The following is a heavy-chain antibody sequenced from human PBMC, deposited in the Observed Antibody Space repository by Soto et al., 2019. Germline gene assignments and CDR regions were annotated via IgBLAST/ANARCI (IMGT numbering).Heavy chain of an antibody. D-gene: IGHD6-13*01. J-gene: IGHJ4*02. CDR2: INHSGST. V-gene: IGHV4-34*01. Sequence: ETLSLTCAVYGGSFSGYYWSWIRQPPGKGLEWIGEINHSGSTNYNPSLKSRVTISVDTSKNQFSLKLSSVTAADTAVYYCARGNPGIAAAGTPFDYWGQGTLVTVSS. CDR3: ARGNPGIAAAGTPFDY. CDR1: GGSFSGYY.